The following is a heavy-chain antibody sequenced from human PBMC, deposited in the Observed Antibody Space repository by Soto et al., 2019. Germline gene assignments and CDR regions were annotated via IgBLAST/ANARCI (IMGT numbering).Heavy chain of an antibody. J-gene: IGHJ4*02. Sequence: EVQLVESGGGLVQPGRSLRLSCAASGFTFDDYAMHWVRQAPGKGLEWVSGISWNSGSIGYADSVKGRFTISRDNAKNSLYLQMNSLRDEDTALYYCAKSLRGGCYISGWYEFDYWGQGTLVTVSS. V-gene: IGHV3-9*01. D-gene: IGHD6-19*01. CDR1: GFTFDDYA. CDR2: ISWNSGSI. CDR3: AKSLRGGCYISGWYEFDY.